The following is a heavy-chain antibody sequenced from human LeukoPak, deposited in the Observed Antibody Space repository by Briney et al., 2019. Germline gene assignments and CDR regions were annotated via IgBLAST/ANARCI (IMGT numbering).Heavy chain of an antibody. V-gene: IGHV3-48*01. CDR1: GFTFSSYS. CDR3: AGNPYYYDSSGYYIDY. J-gene: IGHJ4*02. D-gene: IGHD3-22*01. CDR2: ISSSSSTI. Sequence: GGSLRLSCAASGFTFSSYSMNWVRQAPGKGLEWVSYISSSSSTIYYADSVKGRFTISRDNAKNSLYLQMNSLRAEDTAVYYCAGNPYYYDSSGYYIDYWGQGTLVTVSS.